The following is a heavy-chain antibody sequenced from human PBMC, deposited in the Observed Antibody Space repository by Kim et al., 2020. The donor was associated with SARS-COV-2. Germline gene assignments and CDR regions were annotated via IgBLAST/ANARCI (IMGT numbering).Heavy chain of an antibody. V-gene: IGHV4-30-4*01. CDR1: GGSISSGDYY. CDR3: ARVLVQGRYDILTGYYYCAY. Sequence: SETLSLTCTVSGGSISSGDYYWSWIRQPPGKGLEWIGYIYYSGSTYYNPSLKSRVTISVDTSKNQFSLKLSSVTAADTAVYYCARVLVQGRYDILTGYYYCAYWRQGDRVTVSS. J-gene: IGHJ4*02. D-gene: IGHD3-9*01. CDR2: IYYSGST.